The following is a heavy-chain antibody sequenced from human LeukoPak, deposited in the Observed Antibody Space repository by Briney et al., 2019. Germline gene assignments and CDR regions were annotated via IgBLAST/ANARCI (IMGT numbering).Heavy chain of an antibody. J-gene: IGHJ4*02. CDR2: IYYSGST. CDR1: GGSISSGDYY. Sequence: SETLSLTCTVSGGSISSGDYYWSWIRQPPGKGLGWIGYIYYSGSTYYNPSLKSRVTISVDTSKNQFSLKLSSVTAADMAVYYCSRLIVGNNYDILTGYYIPLHFDYWGQGTLVTVSS. CDR3: SRLIVGNNYDILTGYYIPLHFDY. V-gene: IGHV4-30-4*01. D-gene: IGHD3-9*01.